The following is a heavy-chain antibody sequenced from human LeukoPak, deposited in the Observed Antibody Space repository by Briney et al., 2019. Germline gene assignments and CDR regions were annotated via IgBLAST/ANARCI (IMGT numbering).Heavy chain of an antibody. CDR2: IIPSGHTT. D-gene: IGHD5-24*01. CDR1: GFTVSSNY. V-gene: IGHV3-23*01. CDR3: AKDDRWLQFCC. Sequence: GGSLRLSWGASGFTVSSNYMSWVRQAPGKGLEWVSGIIPSGHTTYYADSVRGRFTISRDNSSNTLYLQMNSLRAEDTAVYYCAKDDRWLQFCCWGQGTLVTVSA. J-gene: IGHJ4*02.